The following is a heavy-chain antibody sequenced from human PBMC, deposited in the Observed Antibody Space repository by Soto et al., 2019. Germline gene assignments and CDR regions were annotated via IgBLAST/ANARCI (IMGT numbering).Heavy chain of an antibody. V-gene: IGHV1-69*12. CDR1: GGTFSSYA. J-gene: IGHJ6*02. D-gene: IGHD5-18*01. Sequence: QVQLVQSGAEVKKPGSSVKVSCKASGGTFSSYASSWVRQAPGQGLEWMGGIIPIFGTANYAQKFQGRVTITADESTSTAYMELSSLTSEDTAVYYCASHSYGYFPHYYHGMDVWGQGTTVNVSS. CDR3: ASHSYGYFPHYYHGMDV. CDR2: IIPIFGTA.